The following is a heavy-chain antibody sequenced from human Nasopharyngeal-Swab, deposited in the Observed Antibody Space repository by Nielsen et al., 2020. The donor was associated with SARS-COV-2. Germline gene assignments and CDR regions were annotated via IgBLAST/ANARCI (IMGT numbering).Heavy chain of an antibody. CDR1: GFTFSSYA. V-gene: IGHV3-30-3*01. CDR3: ASLNRNAFGI. Sequence: GGSLRLSCAASGFTFSSYAMHWVRQAPGKGLEWVAVISYDGSNKYYADSVKGRFTISRDNSKNTLYLQMNSLRAEDTAVYYCASLNRNAFGIWGQGTMVTVSS. CDR2: ISYDGSNK. J-gene: IGHJ3*02. D-gene: IGHD2/OR15-2a*01.